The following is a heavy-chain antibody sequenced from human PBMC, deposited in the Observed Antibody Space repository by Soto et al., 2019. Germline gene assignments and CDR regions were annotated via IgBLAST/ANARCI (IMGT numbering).Heavy chain of an antibody. V-gene: IGHV1-8*01. D-gene: IGHD6-13*01. CDR3: ARERSAAGTGWAGP. CDR1: GYTFTSYD. Sequence: QVQLVQSGAEVKKPGASVKVSCKASGYTFTSYDINWVRQATGQGLEWMGWMNPNSGNTGYAQKCKGRVLMTRSTTTSTAYMELSSLRSEDTAVSSCARERSAAGTGWAGPWGQGTLVTVSS. CDR2: MNPNSGNT. J-gene: IGHJ5*02.